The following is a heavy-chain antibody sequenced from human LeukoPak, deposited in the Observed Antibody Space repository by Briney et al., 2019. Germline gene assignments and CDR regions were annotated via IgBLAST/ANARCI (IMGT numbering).Heavy chain of an antibody. Sequence: SETLSLTCVVYGGSFSGYYWSWIRQPPGKGLEWIGEINHSGSTNYNPSLKSRVTISVDTSKNQFSLKLSSVTAADTAVYYCARRLGSRLIDPWGQGTLVTVSS. V-gene: IGHV4-34*01. D-gene: IGHD6-13*01. CDR2: INHSGST. J-gene: IGHJ5*02. CDR1: GGSFSGYY. CDR3: ARRLGSRLIDP.